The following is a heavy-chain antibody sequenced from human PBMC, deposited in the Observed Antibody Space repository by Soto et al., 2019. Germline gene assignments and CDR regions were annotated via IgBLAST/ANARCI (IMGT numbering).Heavy chain of an antibody. J-gene: IGHJ6*02. CDR3: ASGGRGSGYDNTYYYYGMDV. Sequence: QVQLVQSGAEVKKPGASVKVSCKASGYTFTSYGISWVRQAPGQGLEWMGWISAYNGNTNYAQKLQGRVTMTTDTSXXTXYXXLRSLRSDDTAVYYCASGGRGSGYDNTYYYYGMDVWGQGTTVTVSS. CDR2: ISAYNGNT. D-gene: IGHD5-12*01. V-gene: IGHV1-18*01. CDR1: GYTFTSYG.